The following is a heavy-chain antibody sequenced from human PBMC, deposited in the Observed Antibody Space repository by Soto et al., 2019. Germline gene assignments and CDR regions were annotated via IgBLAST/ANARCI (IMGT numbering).Heavy chain of an antibody. V-gene: IGHV4-4*07. J-gene: IGHJ4*02. Sequence: QVQLQESGPGLVKSPETLSLTCTVSGGSIGLYYWNWIRQPAGKGLEWIGRIYTTGDTKYNPSLRSRVTMSVDTSKNQFSLKLTSVTAADTAVYYCARDRDYGSGSTLGWDYWGQGTLVSVSS. D-gene: IGHD3-10*01. CDR1: GGSIGLYY. CDR2: IYTTGDT. CDR3: ARDRDYGSGSTLGWDY.